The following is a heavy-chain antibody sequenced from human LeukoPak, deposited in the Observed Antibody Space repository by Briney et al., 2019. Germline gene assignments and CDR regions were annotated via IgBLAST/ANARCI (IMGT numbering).Heavy chain of an antibody. Sequence: PSETLSLTCTVSGGSISSYYWSWIRQPPGKGLEWIGYIYYSGSTNYNPSLKSRVTISVDTSKNQFSLKLSSVTAADTAVYYCARGGQGGYARFLNYWGQGTLVTVSS. J-gene: IGHJ4*02. D-gene: IGHD5-12*01. CDR2: IYYSGST. CDR1: GGSISSYY. V-gene: IGHV4-59*01. CDR3: ARGGQGGYARFLNY.